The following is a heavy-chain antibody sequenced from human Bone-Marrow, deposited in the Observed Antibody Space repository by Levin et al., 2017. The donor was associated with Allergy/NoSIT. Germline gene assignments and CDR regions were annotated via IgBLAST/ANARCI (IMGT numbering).Heavy chain of an antibody. CDR1: GFTFSSYA. CDR2: ISGRGGST. Sequence: ETLSLTCAASGFTFSSYAMSWVRQAPGKGLEWVSAISGRGGSTYYADSVKGRFTISRDNSKNTLYLQMNSLRAEDTAIYYCATHKDYYDSSGYYSSTGAFDYWGQGTLVTVSS. CDR3: ATHKDYYDSSGYYSSTGAFDY. D-gene: IGHD3-22*01. V-gene: IGHV3-23*01. J-gene: IGHJ4*02.